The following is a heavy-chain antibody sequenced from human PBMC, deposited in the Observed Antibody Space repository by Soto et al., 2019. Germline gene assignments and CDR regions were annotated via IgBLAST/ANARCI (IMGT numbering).Heavy chain of an antibody. J-gene: IGHJ4*02. V-gene: IGHV3-48*03. Sequence: PGGSLRLSCAASGFTFSSYEMNWVRQAPGKGLEWVSYISSSGSTIYYADSVKGRFTISRDNAKNSLYLQMNSLRAEDTAVYYCARESDSGSYVRTFDYWGQGTLVTVSS. D-gene: IGHD1-26*01. CDR3: ARESDSGSYVRTFDY. CDR2: ISSSGSTI. CDR1: GFTFSSYE.